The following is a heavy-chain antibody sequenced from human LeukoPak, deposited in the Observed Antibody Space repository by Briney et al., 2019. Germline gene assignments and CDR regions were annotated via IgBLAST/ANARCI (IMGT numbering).Heavy chain of an antibody. CDR1: GGTFSSYA. D-gene: IGHD4-11*01. Sequence: ASVKVSCKASGGTFSSYAISWVRQAPGQGLEWMGGIIPIFGTANYAQKLQGRVTMTTDTSTSTAYMELRSLRSDDTAVYYCVRETTELDGGAFDIWGQGTMVTVSS. J-gene: IGHJ3*02. V-gene: IGHV1-69*05. CDR3: VRETTELDGGAFDI. CDR2: IIPIFGTA.